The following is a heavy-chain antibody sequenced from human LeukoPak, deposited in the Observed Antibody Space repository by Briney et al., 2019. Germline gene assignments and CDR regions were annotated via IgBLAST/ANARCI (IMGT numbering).Heavy chain of an antibody. J-gene: IGHJ4*02. CDR1: GYTFTSYD. Sequence: GASVKVSCKASGYTFTSYDINWVRQATGQGLEWMGWISAYNGNTNYAQKLQGRVTMTTDTSTSTAYMELRSLRSDDTAVYYCASWSGSYLSDYWGQGTLVTVSS. V-gene: IGHV1-18*01. CDR3: ASWSGSYLSDY. D-gene: IGHD1-26*01. CDR2: ISAYNGNT.